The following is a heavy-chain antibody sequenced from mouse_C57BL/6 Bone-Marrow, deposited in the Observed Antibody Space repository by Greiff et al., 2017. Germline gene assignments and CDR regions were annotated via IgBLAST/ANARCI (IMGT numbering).Heavy chain of an antibody. J-gene: IGHJ4*01. CDR3: AGGSMEY. V-gene: IGHV1-52*01. CDR2: IDPSDSET. CDR1: GYTFTSYW. Sequence: VQLQQPGAELVRPGSSVKMSCKASGYTFTSYWMHWVKQRPIQGLEWIGNIDPSDSETNYNQQFKDKATLTVDKSTRTAYMQLSRLTYDVSTIYYCAGGSMEYWGQGTSVTVSS.